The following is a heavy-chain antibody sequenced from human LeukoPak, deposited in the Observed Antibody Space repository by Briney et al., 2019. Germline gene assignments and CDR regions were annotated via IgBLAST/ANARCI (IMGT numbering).Heavy chain of an antibody. J-gene: IGHJ6*02. V-gene: IGHV4-30-2*01. CDR2: IYHSGST. CDR3: VGDQYYYGMDV. Sequence: PSETLSLTCAVSGGSISSGGYSWSWIRQPPGKGLEWIGYIYHSGSTYYNPSLKSRVTISVDRSKNQFSLKLSSVTAADTAVYYSVGDQYYYGMDVWGQGTTVTVSS. CDR1: GGSISSGGYS.